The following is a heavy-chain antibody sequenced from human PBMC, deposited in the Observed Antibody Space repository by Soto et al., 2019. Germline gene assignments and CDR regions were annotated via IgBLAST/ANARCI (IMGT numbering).Heavy chain of an antibody. D-gene: IGHD6-19*01. CDR2: ISSSGTSA. CDR3: ARDRGAVTGQYFDY. Sequence: QVQLEESGGGLVKPGGSLRLSWAASGFTFSAYYMSWIRQAPGKGLEYISYISSSGTSANYADSVKGRFTISRDNAKNSLYLQMNSLRAEDTAVYYCARDRGAVTGQYFDYWGQGALVTVSS. V-gene: IGHV3-11*05. J-gene: IGHJ4*02. CDR1: GFTFSAYY.